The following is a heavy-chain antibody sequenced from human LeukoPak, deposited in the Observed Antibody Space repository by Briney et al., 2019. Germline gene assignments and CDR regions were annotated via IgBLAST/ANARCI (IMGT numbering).Heavy chain of an antibody. J-gene: IGHJ4*02. Sequence: PGGSLRLSCAASGFTFSSYAMSWVRQAPGKGLEWVSSMSGGVGSTYHAHSVKGRFTISRGISKNTLYLQMTSLRAEDTAVYFCATVRQGTTRDFEYWGQGTLVTVSS. CDR3: ATVRQGTTRDFEY. V-gene: IGHV3-23*01. CDR2: MSGGVGST. D-gene: IGHD1-7*01. CDR1: GFTFSSYA.